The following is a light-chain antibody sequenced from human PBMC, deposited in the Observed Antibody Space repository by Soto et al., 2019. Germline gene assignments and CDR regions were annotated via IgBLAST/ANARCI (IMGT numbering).Light chain of an antibody. CDR3: SSYTSSSSPFV. V-gene: IGLV2-14*01. CDR2: EVS. J-gene: IGLJ1*01. CDR1: SSDVGDYNY. Sequence: QSALTQPASVSGCPGQSITISCTGTSSDVGDYNYVSWYQQHPGKAPKFLIYEVSNRPSGVSNRFSGSKSGNTASLTISGLQAEDEADYYCSSYTSSSSPFVFGTGTKVTVL.